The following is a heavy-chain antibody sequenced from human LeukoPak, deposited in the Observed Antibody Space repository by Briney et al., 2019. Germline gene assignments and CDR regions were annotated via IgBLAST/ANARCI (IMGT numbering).Heavy chain of an antibody. CDR1: GYTFTSYA. V-gene: IGHV1-3*01. Sequence: GASVKVSCKASGYTFTSYAMHWVRQAPGQRLEWMGWINAGNGNTEYSQKFQGRVTITRDTSASTAYMELSSLRSEDTAVYYCARVDQELPILYFQHWGQGTLVTVSS. J-gene: IGHJ1*01. D-gene: IGHD1-26*01. CDR3: ARVDQELPILYFQH. CDR2: INAGNGNT.